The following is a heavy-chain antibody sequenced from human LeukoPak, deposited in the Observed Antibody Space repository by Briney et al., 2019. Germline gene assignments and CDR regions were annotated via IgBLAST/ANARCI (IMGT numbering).Heavy chain of an antibody. CDR1: GGSISSYY. D-gene: IGHD1-26*01. CDR3: ARIKVGATVDY. J-gene: IGHJ4*02. CDR2: IDDSGST. Sequence: SETLSLTCIVSGGSISSYYWSWIRQPPGKGLEWIGFIDDSGSTNYNSSLKSRLTMSVDTPKNQFSLKLSSLTAADTAVYYCARIKVGATVDYWGQGALVTVSS. V-gene: IGHV4-59*01.